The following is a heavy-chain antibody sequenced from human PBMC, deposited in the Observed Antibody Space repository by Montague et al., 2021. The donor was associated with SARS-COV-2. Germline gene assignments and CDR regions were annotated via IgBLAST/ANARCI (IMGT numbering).Heavy chain of an antibody. CDR2: IYHSGST. Sequence: SETLSLTCGVSGGSISSSHWWNWVRQPPGKGLEWIGEIYHSGSTNYNPSLKNRVIISIDKSKNQSSLKLSSVTAADTAVYYCATGPPSGLSVAGFDYWGQGTLVTVSS. CDR3: ATGPPSGLSVAGFDY. J-gene: IGHJ4*02. D-gene: IGHD6-19*01. CDR1: GGSISSSHW. V-gene: IGHV4-4*02.